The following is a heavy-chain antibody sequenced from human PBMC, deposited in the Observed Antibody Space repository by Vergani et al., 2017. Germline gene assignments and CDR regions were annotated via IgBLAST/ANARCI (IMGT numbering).Heavy chain of an antibody. Sequence: EVQLVESGGGLVKPGRSLRLSCTASGFTFGDYAMSWFRQAPGKGLEWVGFIRSKAYGGTTEYAASVKGRFTISRDDSKSIAYLQMNSLTTEVTAVYYCTRARGPYCTNGVGGNFDYWGQGTLVTVSS. V-gene: IGHV3-49*05. CDR1: GFTFGDYA. J-gene: IGHJ4*02. CDR2: IRSKAYGGTT. CDR3: TRARGPYCTNGVGGNFDY. D-gene: IGHD2-8*01.